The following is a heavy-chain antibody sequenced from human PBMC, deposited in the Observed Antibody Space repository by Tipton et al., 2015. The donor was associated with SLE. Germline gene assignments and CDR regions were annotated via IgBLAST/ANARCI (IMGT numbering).Heavy chain of an antibody. CDR1: GFTFSSYW. J-gene: IGHJ6*02. D-gene: IGHD2-21*01. CDR2: IKQDGSEK. CDR3: AREYCGGDCLFYFCYGMDV. V-gene: IGHV3-7*01. Sequence: SLRLSCAASGFTFSSYWMSWVRQAPGKGLEWVANIKQDGSEKYYVDSVKGRFTISRDNAKNSLYLQMNSLRAEDTAVYYCAREYCGGDCLFYFCYGMDVWGQGPTVTVSS.